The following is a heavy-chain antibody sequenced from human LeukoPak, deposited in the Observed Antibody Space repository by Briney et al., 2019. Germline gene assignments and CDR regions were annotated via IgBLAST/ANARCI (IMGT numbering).Heavy chain of an antibody. J-gene: IGHJ4*02. CDR3: ARSYYYDSGFDY. CDR2: MNPNSGNT. D-gene: IGHD3-22*01. V-gene: IGHV1-8*01. Sequence: ASVKVSCKASGYTFTSYDINWVRQATGQGLEWMGWMNPNSGNTGYAQKFQGRLTMTRNTSISTAYMELSSLRSEDTAVYYCARSYYYDSGFDYWGQGTLVTVSS. CDR1: GYTFTSYD.